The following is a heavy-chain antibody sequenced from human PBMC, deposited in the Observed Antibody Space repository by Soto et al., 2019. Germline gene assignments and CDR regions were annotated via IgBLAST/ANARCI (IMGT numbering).Heavy chain of an antibody. V-gene: IGHV3-23*01. D-gene: IGHD2-2*01. CDR3: ANLGYCISTSCRTFDY. J-gene: IGHJ4*02. Sequence: GGFLRLSCAASGFTFSSYAMSWVRQAPGKGLEWVSAISGSGGSTYYADSVKGRFTISRDNSKNTLYLQMNSLRAEDTAVYYCANLGYCISTSCRTFDYWGQGTLVTVSS. CDR1: GFTFSSYA. CDR2: ISGSGGST.